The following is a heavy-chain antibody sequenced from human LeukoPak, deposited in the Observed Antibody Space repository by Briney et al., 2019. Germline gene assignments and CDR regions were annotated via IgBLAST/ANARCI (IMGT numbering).Heavy chain of an antibody. Sequence: GGSLILSCAASGFTFTSYAMSWVRQAPGKGLEWVSGVSRSGSSTKYADNVKGRFIISGDNPKNTLYLQMNSLRAEDTAVYYCARSSSGWYSFDYWGQGTLVTVSS. CDR2: VSRSGSST. D-gene: IGHD6-19*01. V-gene: IGHV3-23*01. J-gene: IGHJ4*02. CDR3: ARSSSGWYSFDY. CDR1: GFTFTSYA.